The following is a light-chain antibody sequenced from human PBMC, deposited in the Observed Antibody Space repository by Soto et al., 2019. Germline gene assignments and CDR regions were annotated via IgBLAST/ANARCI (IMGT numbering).Light chain of an antibody. Sequence: EIVMTQSPATLSVSPGERATLSCRASQSVSSNLAWYQQKPGHAPRLLIYGASTRATGIPARFSGSGSGTEFTLTISSLQSEDFAVYYCQQYNNWPPTFGRGTRLEIK. CDR3: QQYNNWPPT. CDR2: GAS. CDR1: QSVSSN. V-gene: IGKV3-15*01. J-gene: IGKJ5*01.